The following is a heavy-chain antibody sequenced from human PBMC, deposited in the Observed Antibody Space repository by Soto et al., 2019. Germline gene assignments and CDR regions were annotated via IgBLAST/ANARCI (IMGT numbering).Heavy chain of an antibody. D-gene: IGHD3-10*01. J-gene: IGHJ6*02. Sequence: QVQLVQSGAEVKKPGASVKVSCKASGYTFTSYYMHWVRQAPGQGLEWMGIINPSGGSTSYAQKFQGRVTMTRDTSTSTVYMELSSLRSEDTAVYYCARQGGAEWFGEFTAWPYGMDVWGQGTTVTVSS. CDR2: INPSGGST. CDR3: ARQGGAEWFGEFTAWPYGMDV. CDR1: GYTFTSYY. V-gene: IGHV1-46*03.